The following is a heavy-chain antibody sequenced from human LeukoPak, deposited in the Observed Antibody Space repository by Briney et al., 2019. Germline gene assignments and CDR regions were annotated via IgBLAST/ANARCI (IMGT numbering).Heavy chain of an antibody. CDR2: IYYSGST. Sequence: SETLSLTCTVSGGSISSSSYYWGWIRQPPGKGLEWIGSIYYSGSTYYNPSLKSRVTISVDTFKNQFSLKLSSVTAADTAVYYCARLEWLGNPYNWFDPWGQGTLVTVSS. D-gene: IGHD6-19*01. J-gene: IGHJ5*02. CDR1: GGSISSSSYY. CDR3: ARLEWLGNPYNWFDP. V-gene: IGHV4-39*01.